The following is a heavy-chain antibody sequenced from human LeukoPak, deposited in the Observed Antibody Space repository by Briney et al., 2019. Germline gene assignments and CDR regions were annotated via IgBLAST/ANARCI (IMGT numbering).Heavy chain of an antibody. CDR3: ARRRFCSSTSCHKSPPYYFDY. J-gene: IGHJ4*02. CDR1: GGSISSSNW. CDR2: IYHSGST. Sequence: SGTLSLTCAVSGGSISSSNWWSWVRRPPGKGLEWIGEIYHSGSTNYNPSLKSRVTISVDKSKNQFSLKLSPVTAADTAVYYCARRRFCSSTSCHKSPPYYFDYWGQGTLVTVSS. D-gene: IGHD2-2*02. V-gene: IGHV4-4*02.